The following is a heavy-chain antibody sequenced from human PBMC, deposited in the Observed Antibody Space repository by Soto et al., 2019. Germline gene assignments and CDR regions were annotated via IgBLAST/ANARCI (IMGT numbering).Heavy chain of an antibody. CDR2: KTYDGSNK. J-gene: IGHJ4*02. D-gene: IGHD1-26*01. CDR1: GFMFSSYA. V-gene: IGHV3-30-3*01. Sequence: QVQLVESGGGVVQPGRSLRLSXXXSGFMFSSYAMHWVRQAPGKGLEWVAVKTYDGSNKYYADSVKGRFTISRDNSKNTLYLQMNSLRAEDTAVYYCARAGGLLVDYWGQGTLVTVSS. CDR3: ARAGGLLVDY.